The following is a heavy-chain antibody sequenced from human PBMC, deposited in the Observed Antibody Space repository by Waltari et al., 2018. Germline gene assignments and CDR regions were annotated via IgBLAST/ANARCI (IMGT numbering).Heavy chain of an antibody. J-gene: IGHJ6*02. CDR3: AREKVRTNYYYYGMDV. CDR1: GGSISSYY. CDR2: IYYSGST. D-gene: IGHD3-10*01. Sequence: QVQLQESGPGLVKPSETLSLTCTVSGGSISSYYWSWIRQPPGKGREVSGYIYYSGSTNYNPSLKSRVTISVDTSKNQFSLKLSSVTAADTAVYYCAREKVRTNYYYYGMDVWGQGTTVTVSS. V-gene: IGHV4-59*01.